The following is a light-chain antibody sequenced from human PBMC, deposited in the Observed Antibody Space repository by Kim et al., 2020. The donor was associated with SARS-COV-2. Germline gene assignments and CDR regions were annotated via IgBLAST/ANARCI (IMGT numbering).Light chain of an antibody. V-gene: IGKV3-20*01. Sequence: EIVLTQSPGTLSLSPGERATLSCRASPSVSSSYLAWYQQKPGQAPRLLIYGASSRATGIPDRFSGSGSGTDFTLTISRLEPEDFAVYYCQQYGSSPPVYTFGHGTKLEI. CDR3: QQYGSSPPVYT. CDR1: PSVSSSY. J-gene: IGKJ2*01. CDR2: GAS.